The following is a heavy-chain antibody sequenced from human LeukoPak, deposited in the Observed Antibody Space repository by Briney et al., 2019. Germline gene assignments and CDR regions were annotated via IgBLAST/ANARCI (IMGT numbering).Heavy chain of an antibody. Sequence: SETLSLTCTVSGGSISSYYWSWIRQPPGKGLEWIGYIYYSGSTNYNPSLKSRVTISVDTSKNQFSLKLSSVTAADTAVYYCARDTESGSYSYWGQGTQVTVSS. D-gene: IGHD1-26*01. V-gene: IGHV4-59*01. CDR1: GGSISSYY. J-gene: IGHJ4*02. CDR3: ARDTESGSYSY. CDR2: IYYSGST.